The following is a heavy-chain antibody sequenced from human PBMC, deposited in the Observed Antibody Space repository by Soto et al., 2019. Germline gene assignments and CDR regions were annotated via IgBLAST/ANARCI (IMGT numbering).Heavy chain of an antibody. CDR1: GYTFTSYG. V-gene: IGHV1-18*01. CDR2: ISAYNGNT. D-gene: IGHD5-12*01. J-gene: IGHJ5*02. Sequence: GASVKVSCKASGYTFTSYGISWVRQAPGQGLEWMGWISAYNGNTNYAQKLQGRVTMTTDTSTSTAYMELRSLRSDDTAVYYCARDGDIVATYKQQLDGYNWFAPWGQGTLVTVSS. CDR3: ARDGDIVATYKQQLDGYNWFAP.